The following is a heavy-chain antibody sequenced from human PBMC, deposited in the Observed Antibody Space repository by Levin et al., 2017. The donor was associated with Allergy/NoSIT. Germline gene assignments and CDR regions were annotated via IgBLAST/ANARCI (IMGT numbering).Heavy chain of an antibody. CDR1: GGSISSGDYY. Sequence: SETLSLTCTVSGGSISSGDYYWSWIRQPPGKGLEWIGYIYYSGSTYYNPSLKSRVTISVDTSKNQFSLKLSSVTAADTAVYYCAREGDYGAFDIWGQGTMVTVSS. D-gene: IGHD4-17*01. V-gene: IGHV4-30-4*01. J-gene: IGHJ3*02. CDR3: AREGDYGAFDI. CDR2: IYYSGST.